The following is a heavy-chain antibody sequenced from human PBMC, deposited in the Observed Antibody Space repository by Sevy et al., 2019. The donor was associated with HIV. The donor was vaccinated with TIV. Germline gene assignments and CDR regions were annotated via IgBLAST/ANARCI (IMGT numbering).Heavy chain of an antibody. D-gene: IGHD1-26*01. CDR3: ASNSWDDAFDI. CDR2: IKQDGSEK. Sequence: GGSLRLSCAASGFTFSSYWMSWVRQAPGKGLEWVANIKQDGSEKYYVDSVKGRFTISRDNAKNSLYLQMNSLRAEDTAVYYCASNSWDDAFDIWGQGTMVTVSS. CDR1: GFTFSSYW. V-gene: IGHV3-7*01. J-gene: IGHJ3*02.